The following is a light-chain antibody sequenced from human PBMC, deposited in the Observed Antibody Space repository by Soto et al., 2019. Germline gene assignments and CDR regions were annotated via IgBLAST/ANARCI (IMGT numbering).Light chain of an antibody. V-gene: IGKV3-15*01. J-gene: IGKJ1*01. Sequence: EIVMTQSPGALSVSPGERANLSCRASQSVSSNLAWYQQKPGQAPRLLIYGASTRTTGIPARFSGSGSGTAFTLTISSLQSEDFALYYCQQYNNWPPWTVGQGTKVEIK. CDR2: GAS. CDR1: QSVSSN. CDR3: QQYNNWPPWT.